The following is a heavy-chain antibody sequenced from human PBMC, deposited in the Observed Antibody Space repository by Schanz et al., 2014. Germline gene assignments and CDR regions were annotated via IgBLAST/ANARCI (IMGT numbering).Heavy chain of an antibody. CDR1: GGSMRRGAYS. Sequence: QVQLQESGSGLVTPSQTLSLTCGVSGGSMRRGAYSWNWIRQSPGKGLEWIGYVFHSGRPYYNPWSKSRVPISLEASKTKVPLNLRYFPAADTAVYYCAREGPGDYYGMDVWGQGRTVIVSS. CDR3: AREGPGDYYGMDV. J-gene: IGHJ6*02. CDR2: VFHSGRP. V-gene: IGHV4-30-2*06.